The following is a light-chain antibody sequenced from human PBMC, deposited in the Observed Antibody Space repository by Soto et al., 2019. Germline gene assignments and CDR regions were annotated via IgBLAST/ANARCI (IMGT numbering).Light chain of an antibody. V-gene: IGLV3-21*04. CDR2: YDS. CDR3: QVWDSSSDHREV. Sequence: SYELTQPPSVSVAPGKTAGITCGGNNIGSKSVHWYQQKPGQAPVLVIYYDSDRPSGIPERFSGSNSGNTATLTISRVEAGDEADYYCQVWDSSSDHREVFGTGTKLTVL. J-gene: IGLJ1*01. CDR1: NIGSKS.